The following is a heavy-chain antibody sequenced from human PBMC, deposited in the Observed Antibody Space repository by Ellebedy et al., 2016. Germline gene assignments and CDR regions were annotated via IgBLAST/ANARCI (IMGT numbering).Heavy chain of an antibody. J-gene: IGHJ6*02. D-gene: IGHD3-22*01. Sequence: SVKVSCXASGGTFSSYAISWVRQAPGQGLEWMGRIIPILGIANYAQKFQGRVTITADKSTSTAYMELSSLRSEDTAVYYCAREGTDSSGYYRYYYGMDVWGQGTTVTVSS. CDR2: IIPILGIA. CDR1: GGTFSSYA. V-gene: IGHV1-69*04. CDR3: AREGTDSSGYYRYYYGMDV.